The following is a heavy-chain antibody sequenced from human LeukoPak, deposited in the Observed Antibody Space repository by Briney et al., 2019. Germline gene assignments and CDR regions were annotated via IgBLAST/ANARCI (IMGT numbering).Heavy chain of an antibody. V-gene: IGHV3-30*18. CDR2: ISYDGSNK. CDR1: GFTFSSYG. J-gene: IGHJ4*02. CDR3: AKDRNPDYYGSGSYKGGYDY. D-gene: IGHD3-10*01. Sequence: GRSLRLSCAASGFTFSSYGMHWVRQAPGKGLEWVAVISYDGSNKYYADSVKGRFTTSRDNSKNTLYLQMNSLRAEDTAVYYCAKDRNPDYYGSGSYKGGYDYWGQGTLVTVSS.